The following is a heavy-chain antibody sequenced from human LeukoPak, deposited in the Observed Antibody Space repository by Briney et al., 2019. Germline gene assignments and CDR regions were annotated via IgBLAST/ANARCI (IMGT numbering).Heavy chain of an antibody. V-gene: IGHV4-34*01. J-gene: IGHJ4*02. Sequence: SETLSLTCAVYGGSFSGYYWSWIRQPPGKGLEWIGEINHSGSTNYNPSLKSRVTISVDTSKNQFSLKLSSVTAADTAVYYCARGLGSGSYYHYWGQGTLVTASS. D-gene: IGHD3-10*01. CDR2: INHSGST. CDR3: ARGLGSGSYYHY. CDR1: GGSFSGYY.